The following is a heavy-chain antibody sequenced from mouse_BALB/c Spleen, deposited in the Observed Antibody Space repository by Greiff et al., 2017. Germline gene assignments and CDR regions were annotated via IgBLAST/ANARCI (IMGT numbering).Heavy chain of an antibody. CDR3: ARSGGWAMDY. V-gene: IGHV1-77*01. Sequence: VQLQQSGAELARPGASVKLSCKASGYTFTDYYINWVKQRTGQGLEWIGEIYPGSGNTYYNEKFKGKATLTADKSSSTAYMQLSSLTSEDSAVYFCARSGGWAMDYWGQGTSVTVSS. CDR1: GYTFTDYY. CDR2: IYPGSGNT. J-gene: IGHJ4*01. D-gene: IGHD1-1*02.